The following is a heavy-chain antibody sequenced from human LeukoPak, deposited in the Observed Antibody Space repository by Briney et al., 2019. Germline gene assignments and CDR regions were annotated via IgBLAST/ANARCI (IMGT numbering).Heavy chain of an antibody. CDR1: GFTFSSYA. Sequence: GGSLRLSCAASGFTFSSYAMHWVRQAPGKGLEWVAVVSYDGSNKYYADSVKGRFTISRDNSKNTLYLQMNSLRAEDTAVYYCAREGRFLEWLDAFDIWGQGTMVTVSS. V-gene: IGHV3-30-3*01. CDR2: VSYDGSNK. D-gene: IGHD3-3*01. J-gene: IGHJ3*02. CDR3: AREGRFLEWLDAFDI.